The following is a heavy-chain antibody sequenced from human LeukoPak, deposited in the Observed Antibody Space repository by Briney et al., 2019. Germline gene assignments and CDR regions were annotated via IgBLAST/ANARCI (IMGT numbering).Heavy chain of an antibody. V-gene: IGHV6-1*01. Sequence: SQTLSLTCAISGGSVSSNSAAWNWIRQSPSRGLEWLGRTYYRSKWYNDYAVSVKSRITINPDTSKNQFSLQLNSVTPEDTAVYYCAREEGFGSSRGIYYYYYMDVWGKGTTVTVSS. CDR2: TYYRSKWYN. CDR1: GGSVSSNSAA. D-gene: IGHD6-13*01. CDR3: AREEGFGSSRGIYYYYYMDV. J-gene: IGHJ6*03.